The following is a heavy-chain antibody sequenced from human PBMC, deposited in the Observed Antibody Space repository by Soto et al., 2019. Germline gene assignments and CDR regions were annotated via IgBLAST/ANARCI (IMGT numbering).Heavy chain of an antibody. Sequence: ASVKVSCKASGYTFTSYAMHWVRQAPGQRLEWMGWINAGNGNTKYSQKFQGRVTITRDTSASTAYMELSSLRSEDTAVYYCARGPSHDSSGYYPYNWFDPWGQGTLVTVSS. V-gene: IGHV1-3*01. D-gene: IGHD3-22*01. J-gene: IGHJ5*02. CDR2: INAGNGNT. CDR1: GYTFTSYA. CDR3: ARGPSHDSSGYYPYNWFDP.